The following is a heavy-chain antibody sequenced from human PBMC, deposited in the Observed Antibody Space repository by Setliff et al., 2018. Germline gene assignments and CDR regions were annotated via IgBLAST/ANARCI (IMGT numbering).Heavy chain of an antibody. V-gene: IGHV3-21*01. CDR1: GVTFSGYS. D-gene: IGHD3-10*01. CDR3: ARDLSLWFGELRVYYYGMDV. J-gene: IGHJ6*02. Sequence: GGSLRLSCAASGVTFSGYSMNWVRQAPGKGLEWVSSISSSSSYIYYADSVKGRFTISRYNAKNSLYLQMNSLRAEDTAVYYCARDLSLWFGELRVYYYGMDVWGQGTTVTVSS. CDR2: ISSSSSYI.